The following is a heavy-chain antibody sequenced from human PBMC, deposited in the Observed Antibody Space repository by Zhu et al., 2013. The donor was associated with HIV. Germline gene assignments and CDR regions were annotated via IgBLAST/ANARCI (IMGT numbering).Heavy chain of an antibody. J-gene: IGHJ4*02. CDR1: GYTFTSYG. D-gene: IGHD6-19*01. CDR2: ISAYNGNT. CDR3: ARKEVAVAGLDY. Sequence: QVQLVQSGAEVKKPGASVKVSCKASGYTFTSYGISWVRQAPGRRALSGWEWISAYNGNTNYAQKLQGRVTMTTDTSTSTAYMELRSLRSDDTAVYYCARKEVAVAGLDYWGRGNPRSPSPQ. V-gene: IGHV1-18*01.